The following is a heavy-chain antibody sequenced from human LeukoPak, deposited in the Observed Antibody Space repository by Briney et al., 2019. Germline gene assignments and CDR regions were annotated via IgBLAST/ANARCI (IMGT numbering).Heavy chain of an antibody. D-gene: IGHD3-22*01. V-gene: IGHV3-48*03. J-gene: IGHJ4*02. Sequence: GGSLRLSCAASGFTFSSYEINWVGQAPGKGLEGVSYISGSGGTKYYADSVKGRFTISRDNANNSLYLQMNSLTAEDTALYFCTRVLFDSSGYAFDSWGQGTLVTVSS. CDR3: TRVLFDSSGYAFDS. CDR1: GFTFSSYE. CDR2: ISGSGGTK.